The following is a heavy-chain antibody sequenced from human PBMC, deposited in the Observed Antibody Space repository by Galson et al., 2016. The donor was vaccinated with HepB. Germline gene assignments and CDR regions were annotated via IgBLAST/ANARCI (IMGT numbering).Heavy chain of an antibody. D-gene: IGHD2-8*02. CDR3: THRRPGPGHHFDY. J-gene: IGHJ4*02. CDR1: GISLSTVGEG. Sequence: PALVTPTQTLTLTCTFSGISLSTVGEGVGWIRQPPGKALEWLAVIYWDDDKRYSPSLENRLTVTKDTSKNQVVLMMTNMDPVDTATYYCTHRRPGPGHHFDYWGQGNLVTVSS. V-gene: IGHV2-5*02. CDR2: IYWDDDK.